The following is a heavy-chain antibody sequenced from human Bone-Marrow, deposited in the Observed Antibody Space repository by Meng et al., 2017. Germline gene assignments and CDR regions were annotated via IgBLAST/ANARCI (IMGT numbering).Heavy chain of an antibody. V-gene: IGHV3-15*01. CDR3: SGHIDY. D-gene: IGHD5-12*01. Sequence: EVQLVEAGGGLVKPWGSLRLSCEGSGFTFSNAYMTGVRQVPGKRLEWVGRIKSKPDGETIDYAAPVKGRFTISRDDSKNTVYLQMNSLKTEDTAVYYCSGHIDYWGQGTLVTVSS. CDR1: GFTFSNAY. CDR2: IKSKPDGETI. J-gene: IGHJ4*02.